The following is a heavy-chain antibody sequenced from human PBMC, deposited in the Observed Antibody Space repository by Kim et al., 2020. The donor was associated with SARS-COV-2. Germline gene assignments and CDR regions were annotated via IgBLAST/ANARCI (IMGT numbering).Heavy chain of an antibody. J-gene: IGHJ4*02. Sequence: SPSLKSRVTISVDTSKNQFSLKLSSVTAADTAVYYCARGGLLRYFDWLSSWGQGTLVTVSS. D-gene: IGHD3-9*01. CDR3: ARGGLLRYFDWLSS. V-gene: IGHV4-59*09.